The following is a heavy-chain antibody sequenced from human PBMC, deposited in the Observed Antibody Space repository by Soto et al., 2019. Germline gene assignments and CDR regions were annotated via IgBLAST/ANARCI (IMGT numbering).Heavy chain of an antibody. CDR2: IREDGSLK. D-gene: IGHD3-22*01. Sequence: EVQLVESGGGLVQPGGSLRLSCAASGFILSNYWMIWVRQAPGKGLEWVANIREDGSLKYYLDSVSGRFTISRDNTKNSLYPQMDSLRVEDTAVYYCTRDRNYFDSSGNFYDAFDIWGQGTMVTVSS. J-gene: IGHJ3*02. CDR3: TRDRNYFDSSGNFYDAFDI. CDR1: GFILSNYW. V-gene: IGHV3-7*05.